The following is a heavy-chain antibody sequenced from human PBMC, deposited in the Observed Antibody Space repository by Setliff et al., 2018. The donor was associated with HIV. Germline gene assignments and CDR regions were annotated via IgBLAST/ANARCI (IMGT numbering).Heavy chain of an antibody. CDR2: VASSGNI. J-gene: IGHJ2*01. CDR1: GGSVSSVNYY. CDR3: SRGPPFDR. V-gene: IGHV4-61*09. Sequence: SETLSLTCSVSGGSVSSVNYYWSWIRQPAGKGLEWIGHVASSGNIDYNPSLKSRVTISADTSKNQFSLKLTSVTTADTATYYCSRGPPFDRWGRGTLVTVSS.